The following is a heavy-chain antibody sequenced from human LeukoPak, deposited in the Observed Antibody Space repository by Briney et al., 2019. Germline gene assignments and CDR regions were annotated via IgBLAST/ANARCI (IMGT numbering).Heavy chain of an antibody. J-gene: IGHJ5*02. CDR2: INSDGSST. V-gene: IGHV3-74*01. CDR1: GFTFSSYW. Sequence: GGSLRLSCAASGFTFSSYWMHWVRQAPGKGLAWVSRINSDGSSTSYADSVKGRFTISRDNAKNTLYLQMNSLRAEDTAVYYCATSLGPNWFDPWGQGTLVTVSS. CDR3: ATSLGPNWFDP.